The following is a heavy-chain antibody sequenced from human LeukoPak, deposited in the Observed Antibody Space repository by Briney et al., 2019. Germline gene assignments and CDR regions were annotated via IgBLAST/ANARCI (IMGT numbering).Heavy chain of an antibody. J-gene: IGHJ5*02. CDR2: IYHSGST. CDR3: ARGDRGYDILTGFDP. V-gene: IGHV4-38-2*02. Sequence: ASETLSFTCTVSGYSISSGYYWGWIRQPPGKGLEWIGSIYHSGSTYYNPSLKSRVTISVDTSKNQFSLKLSSVTAADTAVYYCARGDRGYDILTGFDPWGQGTLVTVSS. CDR1: GYSISSGYY. D-gene: IGHD3-9*01.